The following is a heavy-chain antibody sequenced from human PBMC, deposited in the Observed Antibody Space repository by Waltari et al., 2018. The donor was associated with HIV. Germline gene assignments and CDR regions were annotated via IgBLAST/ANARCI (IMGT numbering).Heavy chain of an antibody. CDR3: AKDTMPPHFYDSSVYLGSGLFDS. CDR1: GFTFRTSA. V-gene: IGHV3-23*01. Sequence: EVQLLESGGGLVQPGGSLRLSCAASGFTFRTSAMSWVRQAPGKGLEWVSVISGTGGATYYVDSVKGRFTISRDNSKNTLYMEMNSLRAEDTAVYYCAKDTMPPHFYDSSVYLGSGLFDSWGQGTLVTVSS. CDR2: ISGTGGAT. D-gene: IGHD3-22*01. J-gene: IGHJ4*02.